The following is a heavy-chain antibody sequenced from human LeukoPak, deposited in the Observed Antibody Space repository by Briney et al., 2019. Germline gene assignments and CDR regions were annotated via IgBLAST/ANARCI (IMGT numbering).Heavy chain of an antibody. Sequence: ASVKVSCKASGYTFTGYYMHWVRRAPGQGLEWMGWINPNSGGTNYAQKFQGRVTMTRDTSISTAYMELSRLRSDDTAVYYCARGTMVRGVVGDYYYGMDVWGQGTTVTVSS. CDR1: GYTFTGYY. J-gene: IGHJ6*02. CDR2: INPNSGGT. D-gene: IGHD3-10*01. CDR3: ARGTMVRGVVGDYYYGMDV. V-gene: IGHV1-2*02.